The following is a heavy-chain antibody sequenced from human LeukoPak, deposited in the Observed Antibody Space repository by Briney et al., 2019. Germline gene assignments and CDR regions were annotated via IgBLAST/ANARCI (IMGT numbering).Heavy chain of an antibody. CDR2: ISHDLTYQ. V-gene: IGHV3-30*03. J-gene: IGHJ4*02. CDR3: ARDVNNYFDY. CDR1: GFIFTACG. Sequence: GGSLRLSCAASGFIFTACGMHWVRQAPGKGLEWVAVISHDLTYQAYADSVKGRFTISRDDSKNTLYVQMNNLRTEDTAFYYCARDVNNYFDYWGLGTLVTVSS.